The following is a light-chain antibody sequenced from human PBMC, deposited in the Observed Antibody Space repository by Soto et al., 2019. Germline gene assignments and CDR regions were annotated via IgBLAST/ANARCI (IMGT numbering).Light chain of an antibody. Sequence: EIVLTQSPATLSLSPGERATLSCRASQSVGSYLAWFQQKPGQAPRLLIYDASNRATGIPARFSGSGSGTDFTLTISSLEPEDFAVYYCQQRSSWPPTFGQGTRLEIK. V-gene: IGKV3-11*01. CDR1: QSVGSY. CDR2: DAS. CDR3: QQRSSWPPT. J-gene: IGKJ5*01.